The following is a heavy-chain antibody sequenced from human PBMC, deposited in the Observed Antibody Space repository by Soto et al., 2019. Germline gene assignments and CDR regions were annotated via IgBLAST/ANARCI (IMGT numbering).Heavy chain of an antibody. D-gene: IGHD1-26*01. CDR1: GGSISSSSYY. V-gene: IGHV4-39*01. CDR2: IYYSGST. J-gene: IGHJ4*02. Sequence: QLQLQESGPGLVKPSETLSLTCTVSGGSISSSSYYWGWIRQPPGKGLEWIGSIYYSGSTYYNPSLKSRVTISVDTSKNQFPLKLSSVTAADTAVYYCARHSRSGSSSTFDYWGQGTLVTVSS. CDR3: ARHSRSGSSSTFDY.